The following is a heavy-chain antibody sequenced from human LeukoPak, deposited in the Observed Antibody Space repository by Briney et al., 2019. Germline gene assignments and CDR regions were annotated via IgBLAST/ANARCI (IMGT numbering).Heavy chain of an antibody. Sequence: SETLSLTCTVSGGSISSYYWSWIRQPPGKGLEWIGYIYYSGSTNYNPSLKSRVTISVDTFKNQFSLKLSSVTAADTAVYYCALIAVAGRSGGVDYWGQGTLVTVSS. J-gene: IGHJ4*02. V-gene: IGHV4-59*08. D-gene: IGHD6-19*01. CDR3: ALIAVAGRSGGVDY. CDR1: GGSISSYY. CDR2: IYYSGST.